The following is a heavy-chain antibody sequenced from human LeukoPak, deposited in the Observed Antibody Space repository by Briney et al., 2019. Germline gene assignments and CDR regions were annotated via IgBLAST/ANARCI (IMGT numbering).Heavy chain of an antibody. J-gene: IGHJ4*02. D-gene: IGHD3-22*01. CDR2: INHSGST. CDR3: ARGGKSTMIVVVMFDY. Sequence: GSLRLSCAASGLTFSSYEMNWVRQPPGKGLEWIGEINHSGSTNYNPSLKSRVTISVDTSKNQFSLKLSSVTAADTAVYYCARGGKSTMIVVVMFDYWGQGTLVTVSS. V-gene: IGHV4-34*01. CDR1: GLTFSSYE.